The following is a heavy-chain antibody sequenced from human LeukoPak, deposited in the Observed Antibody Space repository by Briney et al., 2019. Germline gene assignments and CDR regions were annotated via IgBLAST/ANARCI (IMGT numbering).Heavy chain of an antibody. CDR2: ISVSGGST. V-gene: IGHV3-23*01. Sequence: TGGSLRLSCAASGFTFSTYAMSWVRQAPGKGLGWVSTISVSGGSTYYADSVKGRFTISRGNIKNSLYLQMNSLRTEDTALYYCAKDYYWGQGTLVTVSS. J-gene: IGHJ4*02. CDR3: AKDYY. CDR1: GFTFSTYA.